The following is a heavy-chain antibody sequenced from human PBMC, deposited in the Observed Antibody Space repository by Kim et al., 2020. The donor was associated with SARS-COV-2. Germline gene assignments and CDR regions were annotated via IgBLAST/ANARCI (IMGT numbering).Heavy chain of an antibody. Sequence: SETLSLTCAVYGGSFSGYYWSWIRQPPGKGLEWIGEINHSGSTNYNPSLKSRVTISVDTSKNQFSLKLSSVTAADTAVYYCARRAYYYGSGSYPDSWGQG. CDR3: ARRAYYYGSGSYPDS. CDR1: GGSFSGYY. J-gene: IGHJ4*02. V-gene: IGHV4-34*01. CDR2: INHSGST. D-gene: IGHD3-10*01.